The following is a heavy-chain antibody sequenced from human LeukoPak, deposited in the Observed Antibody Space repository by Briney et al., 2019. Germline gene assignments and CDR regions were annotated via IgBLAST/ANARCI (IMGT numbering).Heavy chain of an antibody. D-gene: IGHD3-10*01. Sequence: ASVKVSCKASGYTFTSYDINWVRQATGQGLEWMGWMNPNSGNTGYAQKLQGRVTMTRNTSISTAYMELSSLRSEDTAVYYCACYYYGSGSYDYWGQGTLVTVSS. CDR1: GYTFTSYD. CDR3: ACYYYGSGSYDY. J-gene: IGHJ4*02. V-gene: IGHV1-8*01. CDR2: MNPNSGNT.